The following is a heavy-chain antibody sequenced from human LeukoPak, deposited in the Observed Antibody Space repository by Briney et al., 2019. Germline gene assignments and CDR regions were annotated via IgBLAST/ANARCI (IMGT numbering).Heavy chain of an antibody. CDR1: GFIVSYNY. J-gene: IGHJ3*02. D-gene: IGHD4-11*01. V-gene: IGHV3-66*04. CDR2: IYSGGST. Sequence: GGSLRLSCAVSGFIVSYNYMTWVRQAPGKGLEWVSVIYSGGSTYYADSVKGRFTISRDNSKNTLYLQMNSLRAEDTAVYYCARQGPTDAFDIWGQGTMVTVSS. CDR3: ARQGPTDAFDI.